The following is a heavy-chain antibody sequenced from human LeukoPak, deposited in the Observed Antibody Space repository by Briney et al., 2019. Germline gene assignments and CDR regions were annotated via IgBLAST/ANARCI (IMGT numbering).Heavy chain of an antibody. CDR3: ARRRIGGYRYGPKSPTSDY. J-gene: IGHJ4*02. CDR2: INHSGST. D-gene: IGHD5-18*01. V-gene: IGHV4-34*01. Sequence: PSETLSLTCAVYGGPFSGYYWSWIRQPPGKGLEWIGEINHSGSTNYNPSHKSRVTISVDTSKNQFSLKLSSVTAADTAVYYCARRRIGGYRYGPKSPTSDYWGEGTLVSVSS. CDR1: GGPFSGYY.